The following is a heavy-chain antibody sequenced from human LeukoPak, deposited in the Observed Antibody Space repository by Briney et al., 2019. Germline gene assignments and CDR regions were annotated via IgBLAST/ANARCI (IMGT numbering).Heavy chain of an antibody. V-gene: IGHV3-11*04. D-gene: IGHD4-17*01. J-gene: IGHJ4*02. CDR1: GFTFSDYY. Sequence: PGGSLRLSCAASGFTFSDYYMSWIRQAPGKGLEWVSYISSSGSTIYYADSVKGRFTIPRDNAKNSLYLQMNSLRAEDTAVYYCARGLSLRSLTTVTRGYYFDYWGQGTLVTVSS. CDR3: ARGLSLRSLTTVTRGYYFDY. CDR2: ISSSGSTI.